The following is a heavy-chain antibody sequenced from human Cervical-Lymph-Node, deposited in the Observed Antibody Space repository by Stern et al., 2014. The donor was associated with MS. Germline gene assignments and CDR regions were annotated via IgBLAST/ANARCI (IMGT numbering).Heavy chain of an antibody. D-gene: IGHD3-3*01. J-gene: IGHJ6*02. Sequence: VESGRSLRLSCAASGFTFSNYGMHWVRQAPGKGLAWVAVIWHDGNKKYYADSVKGRFTISRDNSKNTLYLQMSSLRVEDTAVYYCARDYDPGESTSIDGMDVWGQGTTVTVSS. CDR2: IWHDGNKK. CDR3: ARDYDPGESTSIDGMDV. CDR1: GFTFSNYG. V-gene: IGHV3-33*01.